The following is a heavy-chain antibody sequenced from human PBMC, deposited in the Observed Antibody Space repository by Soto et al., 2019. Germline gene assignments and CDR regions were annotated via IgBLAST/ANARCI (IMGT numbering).Heavy chain of an antibody. CDR1: GFTVSSNY. D-gene: IGHD3-10*01. V-gene: IGHV3-66*01. J-gene: IGHJ6*03. Sequence: GGSLRLSCAASGFTVSSNYMSWVRQAPGKGLEWVSVIYSGGSTYYADSVKGGFTISRDNSKNTLYLQMNSLRAEDTAVYYCARGGTIWFGDLPPARGYYYYMDVWGKGTTVTVSS. CDR3: ARGGTIWFGDLPPARGYYYYMDV. CDR2: IYSGGST.